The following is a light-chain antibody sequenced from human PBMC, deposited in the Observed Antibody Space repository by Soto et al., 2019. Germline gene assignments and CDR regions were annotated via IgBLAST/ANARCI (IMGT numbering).Light chain of an antibody. V-gene: IGKV1-5*03. CDR2: KAS. CDR1: QSISSW. J-gene: IGKJ2*01. Sequence: DLQMTQPPSTLSASVGDRVTITCRASQSISSWLAWYQQKPGKAPKLLIYKASSLESGVPSRFRGSGSGTEFTLAIRGLQPDDCATYYCQEYNSYSYTFGQGTKLEIK. CDR3: QEYNSYSYT.